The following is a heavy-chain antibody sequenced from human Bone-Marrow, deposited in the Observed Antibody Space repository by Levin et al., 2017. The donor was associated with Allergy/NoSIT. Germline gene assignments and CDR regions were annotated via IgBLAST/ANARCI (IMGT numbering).Heavy chain of an antibody. Sequence: GGSLRLSCAASGFTFNTYSMAWVRQSPGKGLEWVSAISGGADSTHYSDSVKGRFTISRDNSKNTVYLQINSLRSGDTAVYYCGREVWFGEVLSLDYWGQGTLVTVSS. CDR1: GFTFNTYS. V-gene: IGHV3-23*01. CDR3: GREVWFGEVLSLDY. J-gene: IGHJ4*02. D-gene: IGHD3-10*01. CDR2: ISGGADST.